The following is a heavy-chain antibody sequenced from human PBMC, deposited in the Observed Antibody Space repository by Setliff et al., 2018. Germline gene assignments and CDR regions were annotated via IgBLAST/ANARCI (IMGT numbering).Heavy chain of an antibody. CDR3: ARYQAATMLNY. CDR2: IFNSGST. D-gene: IGHD5-12*01. J-gene: IGHJ4*02. CDR1: GGSFSGYY. V-gene: IGHV4-34*12. Sequence: TSETLSLTCAVYGGSFSGYYWGWIRQPPGKGLEWIGTIFNSGSTFYSPSLKSRVTMSVDTSKNQLSLEVTSVTAADTAVYYCARYQAATMLNYWGQGTLVTVSS.